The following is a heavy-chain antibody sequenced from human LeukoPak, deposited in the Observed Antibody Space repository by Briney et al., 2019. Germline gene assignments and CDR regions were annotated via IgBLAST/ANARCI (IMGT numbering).Heavy chain of an antibody. Sequence: GSLRLSCAVSGFTVSTNHITWVRQAPGKGLECVSVIYGGGSTYYADSVKGRFTISRDNSKNTVYLQMNSLRAEDTAVYYCAGAGGYSGYGSQGTLVTVSS. V-gene: IGHV3-66*01. CDR3: AGAGGYSGY. CDR2: IYGGGST. CDR1: GFTVSTNH. J-gene: IGHJ4*02. D-gene: IGHD5-12*01.